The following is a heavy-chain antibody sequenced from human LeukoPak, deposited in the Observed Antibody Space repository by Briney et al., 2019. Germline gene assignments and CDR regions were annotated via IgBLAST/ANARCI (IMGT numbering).Heavy chain of an antibody. Sequence: PGGSLRLSCAASGFTFSSYSMNWVRQAPGKGLEWVSSISSSSSYIYYADSVKGRFTISRDNAKNSLYLQMNSLRAEDTAVYYCARDLSWESVGVVPAAIRLLYYYGMDVWGQGTTVTVSS. CDR3: ARDLSWESVGVVPAAIRLLYYYGMDV. J-gene: IGHJ6*02. CDR2: ISSSSSYI. CDR1: GFTFSSYS. D-gene: IGHD2-2*02. V-gene: IGHV3-21*01.